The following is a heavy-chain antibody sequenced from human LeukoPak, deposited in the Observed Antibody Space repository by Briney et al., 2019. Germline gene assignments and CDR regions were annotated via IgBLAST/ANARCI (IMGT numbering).Heavy chain of an antibody. V-gene: IGHV1-69*01. J-gene: IGHJ4*02. Sequence: PVKVSCKASGGTFSSYAISWVRQAPGQGLEWMGGIIPIFGTANYAQKFQGRVTITADESTSTAYMELSSLRSEDTAVYYCARGPPMGHIAVAGTIDYWGQGTLVTVSS. D-gene: IGHD6-19*01. CDR3: ARGPPMGHIAVAGTIDY. CDR1: GGTFSSYA. CDR2: IIPIFGTA.